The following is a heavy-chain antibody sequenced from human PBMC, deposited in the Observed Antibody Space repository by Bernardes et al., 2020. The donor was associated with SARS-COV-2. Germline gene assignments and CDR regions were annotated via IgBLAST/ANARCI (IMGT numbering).Heavy chain of an antibody. D-gene: IGHD6-13*01. V-gene: IGHV3-9*01. CDR2: ISWNSGSI. J-gene: IGHJ4*02. Sequence: GGSLRLSCAASGFTFDDYAMHWVRQAPGKGLEWVSGISWNSGSIGYADSVKGRFTISRDNAKNSLYLQMNSLRTEDTALYYCAKDHYGSYSSSWLHYWGQGTLVTVSS. CDR1: GFTFDDYA. CDR3: AKDHYGSYSSSWLHY.